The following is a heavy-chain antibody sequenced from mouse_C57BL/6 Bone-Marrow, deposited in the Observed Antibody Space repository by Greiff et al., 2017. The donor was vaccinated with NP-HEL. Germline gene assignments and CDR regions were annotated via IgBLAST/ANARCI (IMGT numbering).Heavy chain of an antibody. CDR1: GYTFTSYW. CDR2: IDPSDSYT. Sequence: VQLQQPGAELVMPGASVKLSCKASGYTFTSYWMHWVKQRPGQGLEWIGEIDPSDSYTNYNQKFKGKSTLTVDKSSSTAYMQLSSLTSEDSAVYYCARSDYDYDDWYFDVWGTGTTVTVSS. D-gene: IGHD2-4*01. V-gene: IGHV1-69*01. CDR3: ARSDYDYDDWYFDV. J-gene: IGHJ1*03.